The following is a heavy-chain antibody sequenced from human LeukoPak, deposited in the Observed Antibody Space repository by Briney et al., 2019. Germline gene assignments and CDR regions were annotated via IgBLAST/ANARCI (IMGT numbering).Heavy chain of an antibody. CDR3: ARDRGYSYGSTNWFDP. CDR2: INPNSGGT. Sequence: GASVKVSCTASGYTFTAYYMHWVRQAPGQGLEWMGWINPNSGGTNYAQKFQGRATMTRDTSISTAYMELSRLRSDDTAVYYCARDRGYSYGSTNWFDPWGQGTLVTVSS. J-gene: IGHJ5*02. D-gene: IGHD5-18*01. CDR1: GYTFTAYY. V-gene: IGHV1-2*02.